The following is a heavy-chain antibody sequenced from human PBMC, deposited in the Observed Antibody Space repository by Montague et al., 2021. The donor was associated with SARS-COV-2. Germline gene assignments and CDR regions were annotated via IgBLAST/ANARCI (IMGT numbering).Heavy chain of an antibody. Sequence: SETLSLTCTVSGGSISSYYWSWIRQPPGKGLEWIGYMYYSGSTNYNPSLKSRVTLSVDTSKNQFSLKLSSVTAADTAVYYCARAFDYWGQGTLVTVSS. V-gene: IGHV4-59*13. CDR3: ARAFDY. CDR2: MYYSGST. CDR1: GGSISSYY. J-gene: IGHJ4*02.